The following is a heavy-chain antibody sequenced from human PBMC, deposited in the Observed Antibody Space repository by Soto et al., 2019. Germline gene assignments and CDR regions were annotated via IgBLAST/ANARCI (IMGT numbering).Heavy chain of an antibody. D-gene: IGHD5-12*01. CDR1: GFTFSSYG. Sequence: QVQLVESGGGVVQPGRSLRLSCAASGFTFSSYGMHWVRQAPGKGLEWVAVISYDGSNKYYADSVKGRFTISRDNSKNTLYLQMNSLRVEDTAVYYCAKDQRGYSGYGVLNYWGQGTLVTVSS. CDR3: AKDQRGYSGYGVLNY. V-gene: IGHV3-30*18. CDR2: ISYDGSNK. J-gene: IGHJ4*02.